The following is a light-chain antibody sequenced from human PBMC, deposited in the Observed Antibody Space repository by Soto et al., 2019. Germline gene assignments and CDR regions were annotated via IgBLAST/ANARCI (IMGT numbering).Light chain of an antibody. V-gene: IGKV1-39*01. CDR1: QNINSW. CDR2: AAS. J-gene: IGKJ1*01. CDR3: QQSYSSPPT. Sequence: DLQMTQSPCTFSESVGHRVNITRGASQNINSWLAWYQQKPGKAPKLLIFAASSLQSGVPSRFSGSRSGPDFTLTISSLQPEDFATYYCQQSYSSPPTFGQGTTVDIK.